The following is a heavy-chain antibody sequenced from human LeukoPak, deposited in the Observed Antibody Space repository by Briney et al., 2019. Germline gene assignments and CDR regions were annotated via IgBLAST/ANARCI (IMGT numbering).Heavy chain of an antibody. J-gene: IGHJ4*02. CDR1: GFTFSSYS. Sequence: GGSLRLSCAASGFTFSSYSMSWVRQAPGKGLEWVSAISGTGGSTYYADSVKGRFTISRDNSKNTLYLQMNSLRAEDTAVYYCAKDHYDILTGYAENDYWGQGTLVTVSS. CDR3: AKDHYDILTGYAENDY. CDR2: ISGTGGST. D-gene: IGHD3-9*01. V-gene: IGHV3-23*01.